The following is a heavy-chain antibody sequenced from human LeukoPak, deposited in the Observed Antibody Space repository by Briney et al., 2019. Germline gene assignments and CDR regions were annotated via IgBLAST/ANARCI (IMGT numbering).Heavy chain of an antibody. V-gene: IGHV4-4*07. CDR1: GGSITGYY. CDR3: ARVRAYGDYWFDP. Sequence: SETLSLTCTVSGGSITGYYWTWIRQPAGKGLEWIGRVSDTGRAYYNPSLERRVTISLDTSNNRFSLKVTSVTAADTAVYYCARVRAYGDYWFDPWGQGTLVTVSS. J-gene: IGHJ5*02. CDR2: VSDTGRA. D-gene: IGHD4-17*01.